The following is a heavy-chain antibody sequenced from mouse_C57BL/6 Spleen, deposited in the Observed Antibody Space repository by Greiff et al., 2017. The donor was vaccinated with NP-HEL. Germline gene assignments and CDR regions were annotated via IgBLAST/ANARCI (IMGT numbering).Heavy chain of an antibody. J-gene: IGHJ3*01. V-gene: IGHV1-42*01. Sequence: EVQLQQSGPELVKPGASVKISCKASGYSFTGYYMNWVKQSPEKSLEWIGEINPSTGGTTSNQKFKAKATLTVDKSSSTAYMQLKILTSEDSAVYYCARDHYSNYGWFAYWGQGTLVTVSA. CDR1: GYSFTGYY. CDR3: ARDHYSNYGWFAY. CDR2: INPSTGGT. D-gene: IGHD2-5*01.